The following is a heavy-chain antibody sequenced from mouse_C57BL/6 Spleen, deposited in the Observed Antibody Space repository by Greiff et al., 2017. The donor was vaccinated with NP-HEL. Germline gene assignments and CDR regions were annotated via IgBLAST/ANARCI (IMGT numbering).Heavy chain of an antibody. CDR1: GYAFSSSW. Sequence: QVQLQQSGPELVKPGASVKISCKASGYAFSSSWMNWVKQRPGKGLEWIGRIYPGDGDTNYNGKFKGKATLTADKSSSTAYMQLSSLTSEDSAVYFCARRDMDYYGSSTWFAYWGQGTLVTVSA. J-gene: IGHJ3*01. CDR2: IYPGDGDT. CDR3: ARRDMDYYGSSTWFAY. V-gene: IGHV1-82*01. D-gene: IGHD1-1*01.